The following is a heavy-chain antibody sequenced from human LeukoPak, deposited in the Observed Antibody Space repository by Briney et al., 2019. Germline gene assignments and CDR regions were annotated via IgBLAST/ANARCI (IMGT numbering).Heavy chain of an antibody. CDR3: AKDNVHGMDV. J-gene: IGHJ6*02. CDR1: GFTFSSYG. CDR2: ISYDGSNK. V-gene: IGHV3-30*18. Sequence: GRSLRLSCAASGFTFSSYGMHWVRQAPGKGLEWVAVISYDGSNKYYADSVKGRFTISGDNSKNTLYLQMNSLRAEDTAVYYCAKDNVHGMDVWGQGTTVTVSS.